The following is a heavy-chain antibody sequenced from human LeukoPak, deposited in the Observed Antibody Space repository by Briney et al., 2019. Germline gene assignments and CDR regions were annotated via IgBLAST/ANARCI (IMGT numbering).Heavy chain of an antibody. CDR1: GASFSGYY. CDR3: ARGPYYLGSGNDCNRCNVVY. J-gene: IGHJ4*02. V-gene: IGHV4-34*01. Sequence: SETLSLTCAVYGASFSGYYWSWIRQPPGKGLEWIGEINQSGSTNYHPSLKSRVTISVDTSKSQFSLRLNSVTAADTAVYYCARGPYYLGSGNDCNRCNVVYWGQGTLVTVSS. D-gene: IGHD3-10*01. CDR2: INQSGST.